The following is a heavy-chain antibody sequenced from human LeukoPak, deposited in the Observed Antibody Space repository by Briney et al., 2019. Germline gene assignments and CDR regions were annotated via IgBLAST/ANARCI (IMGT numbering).Heavy chain of an antibody. D-gene: IGHD3-10*01. J-gene: IGHJ4*02. Sequence: SETLSLTCTVSGGSISPYYWSWIRQTPGKGLEWIGYILYSGTTTNYNPSLKSRVTISVDSSKNQFSLKLSSVTAADTAVYYCARGSGQWGFDSWGQGTLVTVSS. CDR1: GGSISPYY. CDR3: ARGSGQWGFDS. V-gene: IGHV4-59*01. CDR2: ILYSGTTT.